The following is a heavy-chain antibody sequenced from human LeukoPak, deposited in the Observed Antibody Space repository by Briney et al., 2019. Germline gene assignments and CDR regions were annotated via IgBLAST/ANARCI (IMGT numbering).Heavy chain of an antibody. CDR1: GGSISSYY. J-gene: IGHJ4*02. Sequence: SETLSLTRTVSGGSISSYYWSWIRQPPGKGLEWIGYIYYSGSTNYNPSLKSRVTISVDTSKNQFSLKLSSVTAADTAVYYCARDYRRRYGSGEYYFDYWGQGTLVTVSS. V-gene: IGHV4-59*01. CDR2: IYYSGST. CDR3: ARDYRRRYGSGEYYFDY. D-gene: IGHD3-10*01.